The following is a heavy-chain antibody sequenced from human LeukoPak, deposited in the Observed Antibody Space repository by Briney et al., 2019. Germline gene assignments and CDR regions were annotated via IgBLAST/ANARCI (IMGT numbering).Heavy chain of an antibody. CDR3: ATQRGSYLWGTDFDY. V-gene: IGHV1-2*02. J-gene: IGHJ4*02. CDR1: GYTFTGYC. Sequence: ASVKASCTASGYTFTGYCMHWVRQAPGQGLEWMGWINPNSGDTKYAQNFQGRVTMTRDTSISTAYMELSRLRSDDTAVYYCATQRGSYLWGTDFDYWGQGTLVTVSS. D-gene: IGHD3-16*01. CDR2: INPNSGDT.